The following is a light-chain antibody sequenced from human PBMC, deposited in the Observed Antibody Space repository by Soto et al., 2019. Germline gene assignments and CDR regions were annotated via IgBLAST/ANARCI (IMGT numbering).Light chain of an antibody. CDR2: DVS. V-gene: IGLV2-14*01. J-gene: IGLJ1*01. CDR3: SSYTSSSTLV. Sequence: QSALTQPASVSGSPGQSITISCTGISSDVGGYNYVSWYQQHPGKAPKLMIYDVSNRPSGVSNRFSGSKSGNTASLTTSGLQAEDEADYYCSSYTSSSTLVFGTGTKVTVL. CDR1: SSDVGGYNY.